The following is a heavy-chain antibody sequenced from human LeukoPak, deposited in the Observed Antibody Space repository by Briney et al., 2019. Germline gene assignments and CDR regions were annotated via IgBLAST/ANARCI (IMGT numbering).Heavy chain of an antibody. CDR3: ARGGCDSFDY. V-gene: IGHV4-30-2*03. Sequence: SQTLSLTCAVSGGSISSGGYSWSWIRQPPGKGLEWIGSIYYSGSTYYNPSLKSRVTISVDTSKNQFSLKLSSVTAADTAVYYCARGGCDSFDYWGQGTLVTVSS. J-gene: IGHJ4*02. CDR2: IYYSGST. D-gene: IGHD3-22*01. CDR1: GGSISSGGYS.